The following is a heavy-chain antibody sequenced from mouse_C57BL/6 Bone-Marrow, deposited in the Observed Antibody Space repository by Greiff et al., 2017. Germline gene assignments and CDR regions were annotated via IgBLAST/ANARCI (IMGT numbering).Heavy chain of an antibody. D-gene: IGHD2-4*01. CDR3: ASLYYDYPWFAY. V-gene: IGHV5-12*01. Sequence: EVMLVESGGGLVQPGGSLKLSCAASGFTFSDYYMYWVRQTPEKRLEWVAYISNGGGSTYYPDTVKGRFTISRDNAKNTLYLQMSRLKSEDTAMYYCASLYYDYPWFAYWGQGTLVTVSA. CDR2: ISNGGGST. J-gene: IGHJ3*01. CDR1: GFTFSDYY.